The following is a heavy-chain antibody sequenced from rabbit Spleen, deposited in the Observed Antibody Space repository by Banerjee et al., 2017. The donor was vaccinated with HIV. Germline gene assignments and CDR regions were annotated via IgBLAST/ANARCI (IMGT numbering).Heavy chain of an antibody. V-gene: IGHV1S40*01. CDR1: GIDFSSGYD. Sequence: QSLEESGGGLVKPGASLTLTCKASGIDFSSGYDMCWVRQAPGKGLEWIACIDTGTIGSTYSASWAKGRFTCSKTSSTTVTLQMTSLTAADTATYFCARDVGTSFSTYGMDLWGQGTLVTV. CDR2: IDTGTIGST. CDR3: ARDVGTSFSTYGMDL. J-gene: IGHJ6*01. D-gene: IGHD8-1*01.